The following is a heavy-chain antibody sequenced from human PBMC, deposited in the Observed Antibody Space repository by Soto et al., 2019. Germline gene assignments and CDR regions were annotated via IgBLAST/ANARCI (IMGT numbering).Heavy chain of an antibody. CDR3: AKEGPITISDFDD. CDR1: GFTFSNYG. J-gene: IGHJ4*02. Sequence: QVQLVESEGGVVQPGRSLRLSCTASGFTFSNYGMHWVRQAPGKGLEWVTVISYDGNVAYYADSVKGRFTSSRDNSKNTLYLQMTSLRTEDTAVYYFAKEGPITISDFDDWGQGTLVTVSS. V-gene: IGHV3-30*18. CDR2: ISYDGNVA.